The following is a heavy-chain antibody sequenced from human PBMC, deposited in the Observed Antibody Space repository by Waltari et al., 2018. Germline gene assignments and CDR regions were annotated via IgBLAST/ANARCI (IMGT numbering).Heavy chain of an antibody. Sequence: QVQLQESGPGLVKPSQTLSLTCSVSGDSLNSANYYWSWIRQLPEKGLEWIGYLSHSGTAYYNPSLKDLVTMSIDPSKNQFSLRLSSVTAADTAVYFCARGHDYYFDYWGQGILVAVSS. CDR1: GDSLNSANYY. V-gene: IGHV4-31*01. D-gene: IGHD4-17*01. CDR2: LSHSGTA. CDR3: ARGHDYYFDY. J-gene: IGHJ4*02.